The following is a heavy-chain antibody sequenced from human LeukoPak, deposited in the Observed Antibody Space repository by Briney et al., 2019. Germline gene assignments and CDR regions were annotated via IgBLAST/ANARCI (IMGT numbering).Heavy chain of an antibody. V-gene: IGHV4-59*01. Sequence: SETLSLTCTVSGGSISSYYWSWIRQPPRKELEWIGYIYYSGSTNYNPSLESRVTISVDTSKNQFSLKLSSVTAADTAVYYCVLGLGTGGVVLEYWGHGTLVTVSS. CDR2: IYYSGST. CDR3: VLGLGTGGVVLEY. J-gene: IGHJ4*01. CDR1: GGSISSYY. D-gene: IGHD5-18*01.